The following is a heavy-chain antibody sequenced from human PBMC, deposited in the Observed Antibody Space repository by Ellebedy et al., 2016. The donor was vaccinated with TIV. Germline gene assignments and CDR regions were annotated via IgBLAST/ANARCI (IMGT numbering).Heavy chain of an antibody. CDR2: KYCTSNSFH. J-gene: IGHJ4*02. Sequence: SQTLSLTCAISGDIIPNNLVTWHWPRHSPSRRLEWLGRKYCTSNSFHDYALSVKSRITITSDTSKNQLSLQMNSVPPENTAVYYCARWGSNGVIDFWGKGTLVTVSS. CDR3: ARWGSNGVIDF. D-gene: IGHD3-16*01. V-gene: IGHV6-1*01. CDR1: GDIIPNNLVT.